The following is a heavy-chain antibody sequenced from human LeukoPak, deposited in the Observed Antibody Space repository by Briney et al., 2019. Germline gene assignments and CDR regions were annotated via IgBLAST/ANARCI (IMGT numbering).Heavy chain of an antibody. Sequence: KPGRSLRLSCAASGFTFSSYSMNWVRQAARKGLEWVSSISSSRSYIYYADSVKGRFTISRDNAKNSLYLQMNSLRAEDTAVYYCAKGRGSYTDVWGKGTTVTVSS. V-gene: IGHV3-21*01. J-gene: IGHJ6*03. CDR2: ISSSRSYI. CDR1: GFTFSSYS. D-gene: IGHD1-26*01. CDR3: AKGRGSYTDV.